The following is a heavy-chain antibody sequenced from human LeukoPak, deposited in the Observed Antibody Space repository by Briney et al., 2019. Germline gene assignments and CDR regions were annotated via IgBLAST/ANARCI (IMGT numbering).Heavy chain of an antibody. CDR3: ARGDYGDYYFDY. J-gene: IGHJ4*02. CDR2: IRYDGSNK. CDR1: GFTFSSYG. D-gene: IGHD4-17*01. V-gene: IGHV3-30*02. Sequence: PGGSLRLSCAASGFTFSSYGMHWVRQAPGKGLEWVAFIRYDGSNKYYADSVKGRFTISRDNSKNTLYLQMNSLRAEDTAVYYCARGDYGDYYFDYWGQGTLVTVSS.